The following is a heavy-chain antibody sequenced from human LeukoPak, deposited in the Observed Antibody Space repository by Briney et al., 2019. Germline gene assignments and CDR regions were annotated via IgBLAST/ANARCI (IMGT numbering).Heavy chain of an antibody. CDR3: AGAYAGYASRFDY. CDR1: GGSISSSSYY. V-gene: IGHV4-39*07. Sequence: SETLSLTCSVSGGSISSSSYYWGWIRQPPGKGLEWIGTIYYSGNTYNNPSLKSRVTVSVDTSKNQFSLKLSSVIEADTAVYYCAGAYAGYASRFDYWGQGILVTVSS. D-gene: IGHD1-1*01. CDR2: IYYSGNT. J-gene: IGHJ4*02.